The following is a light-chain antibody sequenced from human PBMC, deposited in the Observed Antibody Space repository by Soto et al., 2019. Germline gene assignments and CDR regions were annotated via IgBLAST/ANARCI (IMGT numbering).Light chain of an antibody. CDR3: AAWDDSLV. CDR1: RSNIGSNT. Sequence: QSVLTQPPSASGTPGQRVTISCSGSRSNIGSNTVNWYQQLPGTAPKLLIYSNNQRPSGVPDRFSGSKSGTSASLAISGLQSEDEADYYCAAWDDSLVFGGGTKLTVL. V-gene: IGLV1-44*01. J-gene: IGLJ2*01. CDR2: SNN.